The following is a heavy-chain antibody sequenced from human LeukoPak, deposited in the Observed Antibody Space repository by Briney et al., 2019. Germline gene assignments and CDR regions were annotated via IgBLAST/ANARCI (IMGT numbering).Heavy chain of an antibody. CDR1: GFSISSGYY. CDR2: IYHSEST. V-gene: IGHV4-38-2*02. J-gene: IGHJ4*02. CDR3: ARDHSSYFDY. Sequence: PSETLSLTCTVSGFSISSGYYWGWIRQPPGKGLEWIGSIYHSESTYYNPSLKSRLIISVDTSKNQFSLKLSSVTAADTAMYYCARDHSSYFDYWGQGTLVTVSS. D-gene: IGHD5-18*01.